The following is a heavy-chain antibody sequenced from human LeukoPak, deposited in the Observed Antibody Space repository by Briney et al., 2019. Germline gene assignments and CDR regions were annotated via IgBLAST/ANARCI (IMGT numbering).Heavy chain of an antibody. D-gene: IGHD3-22*01. CDR3: ARTNLYYYDSSGYILGY. J-gene: IGHJ4*02. CDR2: INHSGST. CDR1: GGSFSGYY. Sequence: SETLSLTCAVYGGSFSGYYWSWIRQPPRKGLEWIGEINHSGSTNYNPSLKSRVTISVDTSKNQFSLKLSSVTAADTAVYYCARTNLYYYDSSGYILGYWGQGTLVTVSS. V-gene: IGHV4-34*01.